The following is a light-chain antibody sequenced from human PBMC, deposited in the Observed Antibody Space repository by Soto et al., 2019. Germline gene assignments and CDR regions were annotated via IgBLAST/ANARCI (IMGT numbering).Light chain of an antibody. CDR3: QQANSFPRT. V-gene: IGKV1D-12*01. J-gene: IGKJ1*01. CDR2: AAS. Sequence: DIQMTQSPSSVSASVGDRVTITCRASQAISTWLAWYQQKPGKAPKLLIYAASNLKTGVPSRFSGSGSGTDFTLTIISLQPEDFATYYCQQANSFPRTFGQGTKVEIK. CDR1: QAISTW.